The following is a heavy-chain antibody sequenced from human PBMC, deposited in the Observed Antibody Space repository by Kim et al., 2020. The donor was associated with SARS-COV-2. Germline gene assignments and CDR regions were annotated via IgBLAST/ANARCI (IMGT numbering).Heavy chain of an antibody. J-gene: IGHJ6*02. V-gene: IGHV4-59*09. CDR3: AGGYSYGYIGHYYYGMDV. Sequence: KSRVTISVDTSKNQFPLKLSSVTAADTAVYYCAGGYSYGYIGHYYYGMDVWGQGTTVTVSS. D-gene: IGHD5-18*01.